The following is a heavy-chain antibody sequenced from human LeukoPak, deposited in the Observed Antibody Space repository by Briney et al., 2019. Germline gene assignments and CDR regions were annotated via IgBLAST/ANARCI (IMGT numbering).Heavy chain of an antibody. V-gene: IGHV5-51*01. CDR3: ARVKSTSDCSSTPCYSRYYYYYYMDV. J-gene: IGHJ6*03. Sequence: GESLKISCKGSGYSFTSYWIGWVRQMPGKGLEWMGIIYPGDSDTRYSPSFQGQVTISADKSISTAYLQWSSLKASDTAMYYCARVKSTSDCSSTPCYSRYYYYYYMDVWGKGTTVTVSS. D-gene: IGHD2-2*02. CDR2: IYPGDSDT. CDR1: GYSFTSYW.